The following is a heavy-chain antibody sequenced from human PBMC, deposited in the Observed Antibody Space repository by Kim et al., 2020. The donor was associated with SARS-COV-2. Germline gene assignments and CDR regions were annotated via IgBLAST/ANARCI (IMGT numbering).Heavy chain of an antibody. CDR3: ARTLGYCSGGSCYNYYYGMDV. CDR2: IYPGDSDT. J-gene: IGHJ6*02. V-gene: IGHV5-51*01. D-gene: IGHD2-15*01. CDR1: GYSFTSYW. Sequence: GESLKISCKGSGYSFTSYWIGWVRQMPGKGLEWMGIIYPGDSDTRYSPSFQGQVTISADKSISTAYLQWSSLKASDTAMYYCARTLGYCSGGSCYNYYYGMDVWGQGTTVTVSS.